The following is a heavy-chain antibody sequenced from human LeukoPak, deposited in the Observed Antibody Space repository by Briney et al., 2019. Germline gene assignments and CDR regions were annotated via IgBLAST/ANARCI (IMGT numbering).Heavy chain of an antibody. CDR3: ARSYYYDSSHTVDY. CDR2: IYYDGSNK. D-gene: IGHD3-22*01. V-gene: IGHV3-33*01. Sequence: GGSLRLSCAASGFTFSTYGMHWVRQAPDKGLEWVTVIYYDGSNKYYADSVKGRFTISRDNSKNTLYLQLNSLRAEDTAVYYCARSYYYDSSHTVDYWGQGTLVTVSS. CDR1: GFTFSTYG. J-gene: IGHJ4*02.